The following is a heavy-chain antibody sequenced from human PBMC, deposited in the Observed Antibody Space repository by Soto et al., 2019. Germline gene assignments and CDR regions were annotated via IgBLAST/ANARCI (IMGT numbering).Heavy chain of an antibody. CDR3: ATSNCSGGSCYFYFDY. Sequence: PSETLSLTCAVYGGSFSGYYWSWIRQPPGKGLEWIGYIYYSGSTNYNPSLKSRVTISVDTSKNQFSLKLSSVTAADTAVYYCATSNCSGGSCYFYFDYWGQGTLVTVSS. CDR1: GGSFSGYY. D-gene: IGHD2-15*01. CDR2: IYYSGST. J-gene: IGHJ4*02. V-gene: IGHV4-59*08.